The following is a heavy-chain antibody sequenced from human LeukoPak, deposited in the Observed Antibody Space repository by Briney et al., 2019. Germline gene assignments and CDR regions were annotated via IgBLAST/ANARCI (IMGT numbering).Heavy chain of an antibody. J-gene: IGHJ1*01. CDR1: GGSFSGYY. D-gene: IGHD4-17*01. V-gene: IGHV4-34*01. CDR3: ARPTTVTTHYFQH. CDR2: INHSGST. Sequence: SETLSLTCAVYGGSFSGYYWTWIRQPPGKGLEWIGEINHSGSTNYNPSLKSRVTISVDTSKNQFSLRLTSVTAADTALYYCARPTTVTTHYFQHWGQGTLVTVSS.